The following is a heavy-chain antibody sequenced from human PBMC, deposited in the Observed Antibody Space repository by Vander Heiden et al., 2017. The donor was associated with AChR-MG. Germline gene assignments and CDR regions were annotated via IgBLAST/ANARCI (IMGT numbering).Heavy chain of an antibody. CDR3: AHGGYGDYVAD. V-gene: IGHV2-5*02. J-gene: IGHJ4*02. Sequence: QITLKESGPTLVTPTQTLTLTCTFSGFSLSTSGVGVGWIRQPPGKALEWLALIYWDDEKRDSPSLKSRLTITKDTSKNQVVITMTKMDPVDTATYYGAHGGYGDYVADWGQGTLVTVSS. D-gene: IGHD4-17*01. CDR2: IYWDDEK. CDR1: GFSLSTSGVG.